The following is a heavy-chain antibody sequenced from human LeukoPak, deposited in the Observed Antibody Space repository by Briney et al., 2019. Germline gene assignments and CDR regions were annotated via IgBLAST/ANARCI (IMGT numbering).Heavy chain of an antibody. J-gene: IGHJ6*03. CDR1: AFTFSDYY. Sequence: PGGSPRLSCAASAFTFSDYYMSWIRQAPGKGLEWVSYISSSGSTIYYADSVKGRFTISRDNAKNSLYLQMNSLRAEDTAVYYCARTRKMNYYYYMDVWGKGTTVTVSS. CDR3: ARTRKMNYYYYMDV. CDR2: ISSSGSTI. V-gene: IGHV3-11*04.